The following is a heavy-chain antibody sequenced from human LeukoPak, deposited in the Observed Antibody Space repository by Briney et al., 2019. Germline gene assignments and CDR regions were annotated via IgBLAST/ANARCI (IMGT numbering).Heavy chain of an antibody. D-gene: IGHD3-22*01. CDR1: GGSVSSGSYY. J-gene: IGHJ4*02. V-gene: IGHV4-61*01. CDR3: ARENPSGYYNRPIDY. Sequence: SETLSLTCTVSGGSVSSGSYYWSWIRQPPGKGLEWIGDIYYSGSIKYNPSLKSRVTMSVDTSKNQFSLKLSSVTAADTAIYYCARENPSGYYNRPIDYWGQGTLVTVSS. CDR2: IYYSGSI.